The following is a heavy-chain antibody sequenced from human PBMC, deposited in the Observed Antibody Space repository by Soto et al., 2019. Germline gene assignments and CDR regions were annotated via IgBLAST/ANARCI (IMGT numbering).Heavy chain of an antibody. V-gene: IGHV4-59*01. CDR3: ARGNRREPPHY. J-gene: IGHJ4*02. D-gene: IGHD1-26*01. CDR1: GGSISSYY. CDR2: IYYSGST. Sequence: QVQLQESGPGLVKPSETLSLTCTVSGGSISSYYWSWIRQPPGKGLEWIGYIYYSGSTNYNPSLKSRVTISVDTSKNQFSLKLSSVTAADTAVYYCARGNRREPPHYWGQGTLVTVSS.